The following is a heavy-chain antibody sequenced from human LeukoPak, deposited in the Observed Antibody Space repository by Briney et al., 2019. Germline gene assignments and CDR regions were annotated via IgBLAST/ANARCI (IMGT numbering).Heavy chain of an antibody. V-gene: IGHV4-4*09. D-gene: IGHD5-12*01. J-gene: IGHJ4*02. Sequence: SETLPLTCTVSGDSISGYYWSWIRQPPGKGLEWIAYIHTSGGTDYNPSLKSRVTVSVDTSKNQFSLKLSSVTAADTAVYYCARGYSGYAYFDYWGQGTLVTVSS. CDR1: GDSISGYY. CDR3: ARGYSGYAYFDY. CDR2: IHTSGGT.